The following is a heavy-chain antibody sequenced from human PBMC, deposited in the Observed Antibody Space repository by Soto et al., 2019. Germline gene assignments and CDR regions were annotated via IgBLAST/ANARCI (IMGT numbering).Heavy chain of an antibody. CDR3: AKDMVNFDY. CDR2: ISYDGSNK. Sequence: TGGSLSLSCAASGFTFSSYGMHWVRQAPGKGLEWVAVISYDGSNKYYADSVKGRFTISRDNSKNTLYLQMNSLRAEDTAVYYCAKDMVNFDYWGQGTLVTVSS. J-gene: IGHJ4*02. D-gene: IGHD5-18*01. V-gene: IGHV3-30*18. CDR1: GFTFSSYG.